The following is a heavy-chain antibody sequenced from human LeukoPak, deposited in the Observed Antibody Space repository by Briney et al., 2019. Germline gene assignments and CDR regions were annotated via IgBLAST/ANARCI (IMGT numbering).Heavy chain of an antibody. CDR3: ASHGIAVAGMSPFDY. D-gene: IGHD6-19*01. V-gene: IGHV5-51*01. Sequence: GESLKTSCKGSGYSFTSYWIGWVRQMPGKGLEWMGIIYPGDSDTRYSPSFQGQVTISADKSISTAYLQWSSLKASDTAVYYCASHGIAVAGMSPFDYWGQGTLVTVSS. CDR1: GYSFTSYW. J-gene: IGHJ4*02. CDR2: IYPGDSDT.